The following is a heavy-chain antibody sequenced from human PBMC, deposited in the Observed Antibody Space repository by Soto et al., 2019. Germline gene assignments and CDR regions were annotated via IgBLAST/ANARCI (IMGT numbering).Heavy chain of an antibody. V-gene: IGHV3-33*01. CDR1: GFTFSSYG. Sequence: GGSLRLSCAASGFTFSSYGMHWVRQAPGKGLEWVAVIWYDGSNKYYADSVKGRFTISRDSSKNTLYLQMNSLRAEDTAVYYCARDPSELDVWGQGTTVTVSS. J-gene: IGHJ6*02. CDR3: ARDPSELDV. CDR2: IWYDGSNK.